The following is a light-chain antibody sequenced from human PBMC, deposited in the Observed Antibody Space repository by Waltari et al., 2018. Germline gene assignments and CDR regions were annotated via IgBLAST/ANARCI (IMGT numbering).Light chain of an antibody. CDR3: SAQSSNDVVL. V-gene: IGLV2-14*01. J-gene: IGLJ2*01. CDR2: DVS. CDR1: SNDVGGYNS. Sequence: QSALTQPASVSGSPGPSVTVFCAGTSNDVGGYNSVSWYQEHPGQAPRVIIYDVSDLPSGVSDRFSGSKSGNTASLTISGLQAEDEADYYCSAQSSNDVVLFGGGTKLTVL.